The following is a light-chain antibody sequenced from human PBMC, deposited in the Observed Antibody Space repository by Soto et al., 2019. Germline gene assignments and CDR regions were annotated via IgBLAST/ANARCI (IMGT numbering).Light chain of an antibody. CDR2: GAS. CDR3: QQSNNLPT. Sequence: VMTQSQLSLPVIPGEPASISCRSSQSLLNSNGYNYLDWYQQKPGQAPRLLIYGASTRATGIPARFSDSGSGTEFTLTISSLQSEDFAVYYCQQSNNLPTFCQGTNV. V-gene: IGKV3-15*01. CDR1: QSLLNSNGYNY. J-gene: IGKJ1*01.